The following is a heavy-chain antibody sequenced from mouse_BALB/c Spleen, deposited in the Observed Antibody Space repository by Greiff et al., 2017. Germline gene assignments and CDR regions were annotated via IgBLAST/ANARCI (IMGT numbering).Heavy chain of an antibody. J-gene: IGHJ4*01. CDR2: INPSSGYT. CDR3: ARWRYDGGAMDY. D-gene: IGHD2-14*01. V-gene: IGHV1-4*02. Sequence: QVQLQQSAAELARPGASVKMSCKASGYTFTSYTMHWVKQRPGQGLEWIGYINPSSGYTEYNQKFKDKTTLTADKSSSTAYMQLSSLTSEDSAVYYCARWRYDGGAMDYWSQGTSVTVSS. CDR1: GYTFTSYT.